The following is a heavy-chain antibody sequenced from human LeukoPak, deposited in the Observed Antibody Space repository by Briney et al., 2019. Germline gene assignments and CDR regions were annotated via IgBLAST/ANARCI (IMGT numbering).Heavy chain of an antibody. V-gene: IGHV3-23*01. CDR2: ISGNGAKT. J-gene: IGHJ6*02. Sequence: GGSLTLSCGASGFTFSSYGASWVRQAPGKGLEWVSTISGNGAKTYYADSVKGRFTISRDNSKNTLYLQMNSLRAEDTAVYYCAKDIRRSSCWYRDYYYGMDVWGQGTTVTVSS. D-gene: IGHD6-19*01. CDR1: GFTFSSYG. CDR3: AKDIRRSSCWYRDYYYGMDV.